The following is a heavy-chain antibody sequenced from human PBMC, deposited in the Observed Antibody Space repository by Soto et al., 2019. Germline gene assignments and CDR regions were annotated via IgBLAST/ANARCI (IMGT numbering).Heavy chain of an antibody. V-gene: IGHV1-46*03. D-gene: IGHD5-18*01. CDR1: GYTFTSYY. CDR2: INPSGGST. J-gene: IGHJ5*02. Sequence: ASVKVSCKASGYTFTSYYMHWVRQAPGQGLEWMGIINPSGGSTSYAQKFQGRVTITRDTSTSTVYMELSSLRSEDTAVYYCARVYPSDTRYGYVGNNWFDPWGQGTQVTVSS. CDR3: ARVYPSDTRYGYVGNNWFDP.